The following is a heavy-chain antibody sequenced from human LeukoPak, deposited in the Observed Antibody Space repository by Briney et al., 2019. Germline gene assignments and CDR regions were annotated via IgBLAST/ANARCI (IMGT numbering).Heavy chain of an antibody. CDR2: IKQDGSEK. CDR1: GLTLSRYW. V-gene: IGHV3-7*01. D-gene: IGHD1-14*01. CDR3: ASRYSASYKCMDV. Sequence: GGSLRLSCEASGLTLSRYWMTWVRQAPGKGLEWVANIKQDGSEKYYVDSVKGRFTISRDNAKNSLYLQMNSLRAEDTAIYYCASRYSASYKCMDVWGKGTTVTVSS. J-gene: IGHJ6*03.